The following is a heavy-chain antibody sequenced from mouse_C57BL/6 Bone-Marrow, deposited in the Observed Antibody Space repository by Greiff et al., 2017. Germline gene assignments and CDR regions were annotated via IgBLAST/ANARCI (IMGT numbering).Heavy chain of an antibody. V-gene: IGHV1-80*01. CDR3: ARNPLYYYGSSQYYFDY. CDR1: GYAFRSYW. CDR2: IYPGDGDT. D-gene: IGHD1-1*01. Sequence: QVQLQQSGAELVKPGASVKISCKASGYAFRSYWMNWVKQRPGKGLEWIGQIYPGDGDTNYNGKFKGKATLTADKSSSTAYMQLSSLSSEDSAVYFCARNPLYYYGSSQYYFDYWGQGTTLTVSS. J-gene: IGHJ2*01.